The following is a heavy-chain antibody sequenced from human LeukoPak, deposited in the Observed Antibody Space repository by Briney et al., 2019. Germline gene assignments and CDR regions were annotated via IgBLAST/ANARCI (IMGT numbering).Heavy chain of an antibody. J-gene: IGHJ4*02. Sequence: PSETLSLTCAVYGGSFSGYYWSWIRQPPGKGLEWIGEINHSGSTNYNPSLKSRVTISVDTSKNQFSLKLSSVTAADTAVYYCARSPPNWRRYFDYWGQGTLVTVSS. CDR2: INHSGST. CDR3: ARSPPNWRRYFDY. D-gene: IGHD7-27*01. V-gene: IGHV4-34*01. CDR1: GGSFSGYY.